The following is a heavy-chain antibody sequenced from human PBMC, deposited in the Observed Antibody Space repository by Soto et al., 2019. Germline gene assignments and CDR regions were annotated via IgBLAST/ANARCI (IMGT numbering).Heavy chain of an antibody. J-gene: IGHJ5*02. CDR1: GYTLNEVA. CDR2: CDPDEAET. CDR3: TTYHGDYNFDH. D-gene: IGHD4-17*01. Sequence: QVQLVQSGAEVKKPGASVKVSCKVSGYTLNEVAMHWVRQAPGKGLEWLGGCDPDEAETIYAQHFQGRVTMTEDTSTDTVYMEVSSLRSEDTALYFCTTYHGDYNFDHWGQGTLVTVSS. V-gene: IGHV1-24*01.